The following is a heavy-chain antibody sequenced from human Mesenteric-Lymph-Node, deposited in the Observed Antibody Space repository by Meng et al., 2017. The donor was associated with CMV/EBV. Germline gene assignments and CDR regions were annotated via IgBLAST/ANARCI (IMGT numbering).Heavy chain of an antibody. CDR2: INYSGTT. V-gene: IGHV4-34*01. J-gene: IGHJ5*02. Sequence: VSVRGHYWSWIRQPPGKGLEWIGEINYSGTTNYNPSLKSRVTISIDTSKNQFSLKLTSVTAADTAVYYCARGHHFYDSSGYYYWFDPWGQGTLVTVSS. CDR3: ARGHHFYDSSGYYYWFDP. CDR1: VSVRGHY. D-gene: IGHD3-22*01.